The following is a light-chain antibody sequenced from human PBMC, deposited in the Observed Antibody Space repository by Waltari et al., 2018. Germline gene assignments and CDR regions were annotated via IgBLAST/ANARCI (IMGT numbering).Light chain of an antibody. CDR1: QSNDGDNV. CDR2: RND. CDR3: ATWDDSPTGRWV. V-gene: IGLV1-44*01. Sequence: QSVLTQPPSASGTPGQRVTISCSGRQSNDGDNVVNWYHQVPGPAPKLVIYRNDQRPSGVPDRFTASKSGTSASLAISGLQSEDEGDYYCATWDDSPTGRWVFGGGTRVTVL. J-gene: IGLJ3*02.